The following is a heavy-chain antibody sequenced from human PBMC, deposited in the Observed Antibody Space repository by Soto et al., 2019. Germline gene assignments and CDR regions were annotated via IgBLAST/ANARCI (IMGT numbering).Heavy chain of an antibody. CDR1: GGTFSSYA. J-gene: IGHJ6*02. CDR3: ARGPAAGSWYRMDV. Sequence: QVQLVQSGAEVKKPGSSVKVSCKASGGTFSSYAISWVRQAPGQGLEWMGGIIPIFGTANYAQKFQGRVTIAGDESRGTAYMEVSSLRSEDTAVYYWARGPAAGSWYRMDVWGQGTAVTVSS. CDR2: IIPIFGTA. D-gene: IGHD6-13*01. V-gene: IGHV1-69*12.